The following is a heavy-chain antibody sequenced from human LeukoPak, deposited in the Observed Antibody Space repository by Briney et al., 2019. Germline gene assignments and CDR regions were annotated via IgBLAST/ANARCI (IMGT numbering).Heavy chain of an antibody. J-gene: IGHJ5*02. CDR1: GFTISSYS. D-gene: IGHD6-13*01. V-gene: IGHV3-21*01. Sequence: GGSLRLFCAASGFTISSYSMNWVRQPPGKGLEWVSSISSSSSYIYYADSVKGRFTISRDNAKSSLYLQMNSLRAEDTAVYYCARERRAAAGHNWFDPWGQGTLVTVSS. CDR3: ARERRAAAGHNWFDP. CDR2: ISSSSSYI.